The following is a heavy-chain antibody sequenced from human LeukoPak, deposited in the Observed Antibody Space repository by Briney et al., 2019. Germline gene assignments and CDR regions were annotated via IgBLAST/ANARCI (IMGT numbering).Heavy chain of an antibody. J-gene: IGHJ4*02. V-gene: IGHV3-21*01. CDR1: GFTFSSYS. D-gene: IGHD3-22*01. CDR2: ISSSSSYI. Sequence: GGSQRLSCAASGFTFSSYSMTWVRQAPGKGLEWVSSISSSSSYICYADSVKGRFTISRDNAKNSLYLQMNSLRAEDTAVYYCARDPRFYYYDSSEGLDYWGQGTLVTVSS. CDR3: ARDPRFYYYDSSEGLDY.